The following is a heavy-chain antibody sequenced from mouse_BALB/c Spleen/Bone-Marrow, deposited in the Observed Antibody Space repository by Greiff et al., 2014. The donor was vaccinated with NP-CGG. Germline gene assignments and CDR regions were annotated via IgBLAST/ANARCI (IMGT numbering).Heavy chain of an antibody. J-gene: IGHJ4*01. CDR2: INPSSGYT. V-gene: IGHV1-4*01. CDR3: ARGHYGSSYSAVDY. Sequence: QVQLQQSGAELARPGASVQMSCKAPGSTFTNYTMHWIKQRPGQGLEWIGYINPSSGYTNYNQKFKVKATLTADKSSSTAYMQLSSLTSEASAVYYCARGHYGSSYSAVDYWGQGTSVTVSS. CDR1: GSTFTNYT. D-gene: IGHD1-1*01.